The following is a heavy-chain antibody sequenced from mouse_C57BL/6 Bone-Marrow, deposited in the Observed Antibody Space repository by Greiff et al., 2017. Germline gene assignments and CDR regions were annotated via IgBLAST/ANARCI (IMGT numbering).Heavy chain of an antibody. CDR3: AKITTVVVPY. CDR1: GYTFTSYW. V-gene: IGHV1-64*01. Sequence: QVQLQQPGAELVKPGASVKLSCKASGYTFTSYWMHWVKQRPGQGLEWIGMIHPNSGSTNYNEKFKSKATLTVDKSTSTAYMQLSSLTSEDSAVYYCAKITTVVVPYWGQGTLVTVSA. J-gene: IGHJ3*01. CDR2: IHPNSGST. D-gene: IGHD1-1*01.